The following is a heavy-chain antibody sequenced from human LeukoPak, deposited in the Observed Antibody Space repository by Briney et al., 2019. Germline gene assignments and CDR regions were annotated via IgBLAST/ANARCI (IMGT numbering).Heavy chain of an antibody. Sequence: GGSLRLSCAASGFTFSNYALTWVRQAPGKGLEWVSAISGSGGSTYYADSVKGRFTISRDNSKNTLYLQMNSLRAEDTAVYYCANIPPAAVAASLFDYWGQGTLVTVSS. CDR2: ISGSGGST. J-gene: IGHJ4*02. CDR3: ANIPPAAVAASLFDY. V-gene: IGHV3-23*01. D-gene: IGHD2-15*01. CDR1: GFTFSNYA.